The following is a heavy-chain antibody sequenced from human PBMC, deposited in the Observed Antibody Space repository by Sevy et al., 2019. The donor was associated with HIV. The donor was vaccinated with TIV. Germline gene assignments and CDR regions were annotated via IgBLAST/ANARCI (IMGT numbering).Heavy chain of an antibody. V-gene: IGHV4-34*01. Sequence: SETLSLTCGVYGGSFRGYYWSWIRQPPGKGLEWIGEINHTEGTNYNYKPSLKSRATISVDTSKNQFSLKLSSVTAADTAVYYCARGLDCRSGDCSPGDDYWGQGTLVTVSS. CDR2: INHTEGT. CDR1: GGSFRGYY. D-gene: IGHD2-21*02. J-gene: IGHJ4*02. CDR3: ARGLDCRSGDCSPGDDY.